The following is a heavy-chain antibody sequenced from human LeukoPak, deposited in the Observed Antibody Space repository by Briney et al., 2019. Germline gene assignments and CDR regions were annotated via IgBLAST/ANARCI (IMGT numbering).Heavy chain of an antibody. Sequence: PGGSLRLSCAASGFTFSSYAMHWVRQAPGKGLEWVAVISYDGSNKYYADSVKGRFTISRDNSKNTLYLQMNSLRAEDTAVYYCAGGGYSSGFDYWGQGTLVTVYS. CDR3: AGGGYSSGFDY. V-gene: IGHV3-30*01. CDR1: GFTFSSYA. CDR2: ISYDGSNK. D-gene: IGHD5-18*01. J-gene: IGHJ4*02.